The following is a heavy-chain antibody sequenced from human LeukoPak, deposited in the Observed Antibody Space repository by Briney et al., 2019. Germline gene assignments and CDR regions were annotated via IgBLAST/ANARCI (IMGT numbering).Heavy chain of an antibody. V-gene: IGHV1-69*01. CDR1: GGTFSSYA. J-gene: IGHJ4*02. CDR3: TRADIVATIRFDY. Sequence: SVKVSCKASGGTFSSYAISWVRQAPGQGLEWMGGIIPIFGTANYAQKFQGRVTITADESTSTAYMELSSLRSEDTAVYYCTRADIVATIRFDYWGQGTLVTVSS. D-gene: IGHD5-12*01. CDR2: IIPIFGTA.